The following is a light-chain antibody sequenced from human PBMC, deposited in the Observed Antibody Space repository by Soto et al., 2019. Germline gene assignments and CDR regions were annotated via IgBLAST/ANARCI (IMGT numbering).Light chain of an antibody. CDR2: AAS. J-gene: IGKJ4*01. CDR3: QQLRSYPST. Sequence: DIVMTQSPDSLAVSLGERATINCKSSQSVLYSSNNKNYLAWYQQKPGKAPTLLIYAASTLQSGVPSRFSGSGFGTDFTLTISSLQAEDFASYYCQQLRSYPSTFGGGTKVDIK. V-gene: IGKV4-1*01. CDR1: QSVLYSSNNKNY.